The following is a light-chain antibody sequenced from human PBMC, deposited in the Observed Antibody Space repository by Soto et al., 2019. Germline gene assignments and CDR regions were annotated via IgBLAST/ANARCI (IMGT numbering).Light chain of an antibody. J-gene: IGKJ3*01. CDR3: RQTSFYPFT. V-gene: IGKV1-6*01. CDR1: QGIRND. CDR2: AAS. Sequence: AIQMTQSPSSLSASVGDRVTITCRASQGIRNDLDWFQQKPGKAPKLLIYAASNLQSGVPARFSVSGSGKDFTLTISSLQPEYFATYYWRQTSFYPFTCGPGTKVDIK.